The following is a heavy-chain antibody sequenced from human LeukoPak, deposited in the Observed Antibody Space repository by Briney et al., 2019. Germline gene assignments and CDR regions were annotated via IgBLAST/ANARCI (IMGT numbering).Heavy chain of an antibody. CDR1: GYSFTSYW. Sequence: GESLKISCKGSGYSFTSYWIGWVRQMPGKGLEWVGMIYPVDSDTRYRPSFQGQVTISADKSASTAYLQWSSLKASDSAMYYCARRYYIDSGGVYCDAFDVWGQGTMVTVSS. V-gene: IGHV5-51*01. D-gene: IGHD3-22*01. CDR3: ARRYYIDSGGVYCDAFDV. CDR2: IYPVDSDT. J-gene: IGHJ3*01.